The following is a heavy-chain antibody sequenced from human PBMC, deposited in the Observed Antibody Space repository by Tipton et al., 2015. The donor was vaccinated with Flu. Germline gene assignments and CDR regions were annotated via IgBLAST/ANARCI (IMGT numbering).Heavy chain of an antibody. V-gene: IGHV4-39*01. D-gene: IGHD2-21*01. CDR1: GGSISSSSYY. J-gene: IGHJ4*02. CDR3: AGWVGIGGTDY. CDR2: IYYSGST. Sequence: TLSLTCTVSGGSISSSSYYWGWIRQPPGKGLEWIGSIYYSGSTYYNPSLKSRVTISVDTSKNQFSLKLSSVTAADTAVYYCAGWVGIGGTDYWGQGTLVTVSS.